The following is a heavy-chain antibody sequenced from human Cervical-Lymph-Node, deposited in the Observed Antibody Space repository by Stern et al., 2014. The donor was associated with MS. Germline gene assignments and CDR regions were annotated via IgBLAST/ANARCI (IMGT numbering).Heavy chain of an antibody. CDR2: INPKSGGT. J-gene: IGHJ4*02. Sequence: QVQLVESGAEVKKPGASVKVSCKTSGYIFTDYYIHWVRQAPGQGLEWMGWINPKSGGTDYAERFQGRVTMTRDSSVRTANMEMNSLTSDDTAVYFCAITGLTSHGLFDYWGQGTLVTVSS. V-gene: IGHV1-2*02. D-gene: IGHD7-27*01. CDR1: GYIFTDYY. CDR3: AITGLTSHGLFDY.